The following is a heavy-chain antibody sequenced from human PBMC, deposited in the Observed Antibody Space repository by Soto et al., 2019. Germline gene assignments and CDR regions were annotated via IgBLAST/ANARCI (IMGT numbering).Heavy chain of an antibody. D-gene: IGHD3-10*01. CDR2: IYYSGST. Sequence: PSETLSLTCTVSGGSVNSGHYYWNWIRQSPGKGLEWLGYIYYSGSTNYNSSLKSRLSISIDTSRNQFSLKLTSVTAADTAVYYCARESSILLPSSGKNKDPWGEGLMFTVYS. J-gene: IGHJ5*01. CDR1: GGSVNSGHYY. CDR3: ARESSILLPSSGKNKDP. V-gene: IGHV4-61*01.